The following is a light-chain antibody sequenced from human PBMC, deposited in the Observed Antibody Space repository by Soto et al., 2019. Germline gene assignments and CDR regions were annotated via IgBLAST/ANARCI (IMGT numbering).Light chain of an antibody. J-gene: IGKJ5*01. CDR3: QKYSSVIA. V-gene: IGKV1-27*01. CDR2: AAS. CDR1: QGISNF. Sequence: DIQMTQAPSSLSASVGDRVTITCRASQGISNFLAWYQQKPGKVPRLLISAASTLQSWVPSRFSGSGSGTDFTLTITSLQPDDVATYYCQKYSSVIASGQGTRLEIK.